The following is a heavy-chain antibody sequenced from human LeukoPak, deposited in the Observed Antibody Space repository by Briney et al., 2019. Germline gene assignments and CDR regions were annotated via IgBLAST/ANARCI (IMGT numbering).Heavy chain of an antibody. J-gene: IGHJ4*02. CDR1: GFTFSSYW. CDR3: ARDKSYGDSSDY. V-gene: IGHV3-7*01. D-gene: IGHD4-17*01. Sequence: PGGSLRLSCAASGFTFSSYWMSWVRQAPGKGLEWVANIKQEGSEKYYVDSVKGRFTISRDNAKNSLYLQMNSQRAEDTAVYYCARDKSYGDSSDYWGQGTLVTVSS. CDR2: IKQEGSEK.